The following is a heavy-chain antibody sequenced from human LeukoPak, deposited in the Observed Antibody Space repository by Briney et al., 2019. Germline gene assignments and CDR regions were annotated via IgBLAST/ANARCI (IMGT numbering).Heavy chain of an antibody. J-gene: IGHJ6*03. CDR1: GYTFTSYG. Sequence: ASVKVSCKASGYTFTSYGISWVRQAPGQGLEWMGWISTYNGNTNYGQRLQGRVTMTTDTSTSTAYMELRSLRSDDTAVYYCARDMWAFYMDVWGRGTTVTVSS. D-gene: IGHD1-26*01. V-gene: IGHV1-18*01. CDR3: ARDMWAFYMDV. CDR2: ISTYNGNT.